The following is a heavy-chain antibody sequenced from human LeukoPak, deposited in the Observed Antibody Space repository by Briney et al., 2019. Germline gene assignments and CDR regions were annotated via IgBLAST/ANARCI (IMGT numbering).Heavy chain of an antibody. J-gene: IGHJ6*03. CDR2: IFYTGPT. CDR1: GDSIDPYY. CDR3: ARQRLRWGRHFYMDV. D-gene: IGHD6-25*01. Sequence: SETLSLTCNVSGDSIDPYYWAWVRQPPGQGLEWIGYIFYTGPTKYNPSLESRVTISLDTSKNQISLNLRSVTAPDTAVYYCARQRLRWGRHFYMDVWGKGTTVTVSS. V-gene: IGHV4-59*08.